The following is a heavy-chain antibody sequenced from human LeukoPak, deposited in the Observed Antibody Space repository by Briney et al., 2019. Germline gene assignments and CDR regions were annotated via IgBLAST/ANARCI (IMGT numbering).Heavy chain of an antibody. J-gene: IGHJ4*02. CDR3: ARYYDRTGFDY. V-gene: IGHV4-59*08. CDR2: IYYSGST. Sequence: SETLSLTCTVSNGSVRSYYWSWVRQSPGKGLEWIGYIYYSGSTNYNPSLKSRVTISIHTSRNQFSLMLSSVTAADTAMYYCARYYDRTGFDYWGQGALVTVSS. D-gene: IGHD3-16*01. CDR1: NGSVRSYY.